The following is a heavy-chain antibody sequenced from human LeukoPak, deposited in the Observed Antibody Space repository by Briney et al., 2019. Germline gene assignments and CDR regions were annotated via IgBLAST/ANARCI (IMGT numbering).Heavy chain of an antibody. V-gene: IGHV1-3*01. CDR1: GYTFTSYA. D-gene: IGHD2-2*02. CDR3: ARGIPAQYYFDH. J-gene: IGHJ4*02. Sequence: GASVKVSCKASGYTFTSYAMHWVRQAPGQRLEWMGWINAGNGNTKYSQKFQGRVTITRDTSASTAYMELSSLRSEDTAVYYCARGIPAQYYFDHWGQGPLVTVSS. CDR2: INAGNGNT.